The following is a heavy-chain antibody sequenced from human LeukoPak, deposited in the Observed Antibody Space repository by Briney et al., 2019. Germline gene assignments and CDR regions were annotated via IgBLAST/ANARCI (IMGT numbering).Heavy chain of an antibody. J-gene: IGHJ3*02. CDR2: IIPIFGTR. CDR1: GGTFRSYA. Sequence: SVKVSCKASGGTFRSYAISWLRQAPGQGLEWMGMIIPIFGTRNYAQKFQGRVTIITDESTSTAYMELSSLRSEDTAVYYCARDTRRQSSSGYYLMDAFDIWGQGTMVTVSS. V-gene: IGHV1-69*05. CDR3: ARDTRRQSSSGYYLMDAFDI. D-gene: IGHD3-22*01.